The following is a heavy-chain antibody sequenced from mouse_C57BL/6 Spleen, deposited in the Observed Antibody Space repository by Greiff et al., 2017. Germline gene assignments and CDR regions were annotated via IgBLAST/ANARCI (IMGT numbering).Heavy chain of an antibody. V-gene: IGHV1-74*01. CDR2: IHPSDSDT. CDR3: AMYYGSSYGSWFAY. J-gene: IGHJ3*01. Sequence: QVQLQQPGAELVKPGASVKVSCKASGYTFTSYWMHWVKQRPGQGLEWIGRIHPSDSDTNYNQKFKGKATLTVDKSSSTAYMQLSSLTSEDSAVYYFAMYYGSSYGSWFAYWGQGTLVTVSA. CDR1: GYTFTSYW. D-gene: IGHD1-1*01.